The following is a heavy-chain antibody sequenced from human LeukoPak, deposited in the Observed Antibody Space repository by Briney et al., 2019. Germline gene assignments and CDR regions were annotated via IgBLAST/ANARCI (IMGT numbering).Heavy chain of an antibody. CDR3: AREGNAVAGTRDAFDI. J-gene: IGHJ3*02. CDR1: GGSISSYY. D-gene: IGHD6-19*01. CDR2: IYTSGST. Sequence: PSETLSLTCTVSGGSISSYYWSWIRQPPGKGLEWIGYIYTSGSTNYNPSLKSRVTMSVDTSKNQFSLKLSSVTAADTAVYYCAREGNAVAGTRDAFDIWGQGTMATVSS. V-gene: IGHV4-4*08.